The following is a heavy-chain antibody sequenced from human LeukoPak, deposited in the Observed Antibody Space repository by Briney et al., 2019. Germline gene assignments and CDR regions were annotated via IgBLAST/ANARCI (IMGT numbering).Heavy chain of an antibody. Sequence: SETLSLTCTVSGGSISSGGYYWSWIRQRPGKDLEWIGYIYYSGNTYYNPSLKSRVTISVDKSKNQFSLKLNSVTAADTAVYYCARSTVPYYFDYWGQGTLVTVSS. CDR2: IYYSGNT. D-gene: IGHD4-17*01. V-gene: IGHV4-31*03. CDR1: GGSISSGGYY. J-gene: IGHJ4*01. CDR3: ARSTVPYYFDY.